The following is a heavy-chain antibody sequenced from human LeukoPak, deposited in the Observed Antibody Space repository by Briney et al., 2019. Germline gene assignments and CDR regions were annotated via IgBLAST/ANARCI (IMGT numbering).Heavy chain of an antibody. CDR1: GGTFSSYA. CDR3: ARDVGAGYFDY. D-gene: IGHD3-16*01. Sequence: SVKVSCKASGGTFSSYAISWVRQAPGQGLDWMGIIIPILGIANYAQKFQGRVTITADKSTSTAYMELSSLRSEDTAVYYCARDVGAGYFDYWGQGTLVTVSS. J-gene: IGHJ4*02. V-gene: IGHV1-69*04. CDR2: IIPILGIA.